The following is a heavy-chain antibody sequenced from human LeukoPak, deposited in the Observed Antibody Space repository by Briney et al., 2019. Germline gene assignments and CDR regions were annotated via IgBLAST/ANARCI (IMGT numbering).Heavy chain of an antibody. CDR1: GGSISSSSYY. Sequence: PSETLSLTCTVSGGSISSSSYYWGWIRQPPGKGLEWIGSIYYSGSTYYNPSLKSRVTISVDTSKNQFSLKLSSVTAADTAVYYCARRRGVLRGSLDYWGQGTLVTVSS. CDR3: ARRRGVLRGSLDY. V-gene: IGHV4-39*07. J-gene: IGHJ4*02. CDR2: IYYSGST. D-gene: IGHD2/OR15-2a*01.